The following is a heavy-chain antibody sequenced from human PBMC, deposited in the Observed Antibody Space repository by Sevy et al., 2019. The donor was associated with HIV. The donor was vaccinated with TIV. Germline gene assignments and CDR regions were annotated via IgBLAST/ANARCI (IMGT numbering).Heavy chain of an antibody. CDR2: ISWNSAFL. Sequence: GGSLRLSCVVYGFSFDDYAMHWVRQVPGKGLEWVAGISWNSAFLGYADSVKGRYTISRDNAKNSLYLQINSLIPEDTALYYCVKDGGSGSGPSAEYFHHWGQGTLVTVSS. J-gene: IGHJ1*01. D-gene: IGHD6-19*01. CDR3: VKDGGSGSGPSAEYFHH. V-gene: IGHV3-9*01. CDR1: GFSFDDYA.